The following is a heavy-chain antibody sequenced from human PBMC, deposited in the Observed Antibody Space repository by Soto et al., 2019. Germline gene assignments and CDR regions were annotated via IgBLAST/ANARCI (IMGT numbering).Heavy chain of an antibody. CDR2: IKQDGSEK. CDR1: GFTFSSYW. CDR3: ASLLTTIFGVVLENDY. J-gene: IGHJ4*02. D-gene: IGHD3-3*01. Sequence: GGSLRLSCAASGFTFSSYWMSWVRQAPGKGLEWVANIKQDGSEKYYVDSVKGRFTISRDNAKNSLYLQMNSLRAEDTAVYYCASLLTTIFGVVLENDYWGQGTLVTVSS. V-gene: IGHV3-7*01.